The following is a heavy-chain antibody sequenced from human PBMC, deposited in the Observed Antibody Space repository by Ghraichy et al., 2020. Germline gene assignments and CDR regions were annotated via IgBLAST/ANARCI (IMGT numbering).Heavy chain of an antibody. CDR3: ASDGLTIFGVVEPDY. J-gene: IGHJ4*02. D-gene: IGHD3-3*01. CDR2: ISGSGGST. Sequence: GGSLRLSCAASGFTFSSYAMSWVRQAPGKGLEWVSAISGSGGSTYYADSVKGRFTISRDNSKNTLYLQMNSLRVEDTAVYYCASDGLTIFGVVEPDYWGQGTRVTVPS. CDR1: GFTFSSYA. V-gene: IGHV3-23*01.